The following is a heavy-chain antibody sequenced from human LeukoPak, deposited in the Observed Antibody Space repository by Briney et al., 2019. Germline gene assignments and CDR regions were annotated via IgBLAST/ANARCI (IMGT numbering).Heavy chain of an antibody. D-gene: IGHD3-9*01. CDR2: IYSGGST. V-gene: IGHV3-53*01. J-gene: IGHJ4*02. CDR1: GFTVSSNY. CDR3: ARGGGYYDILTGYLGY. Sequence: GGSLRLSCAASGFTVSSNYMSWIRQAPGKGLEWVSVIYSGGSTYYADSVKGRFTISRDNSKNTLYLQMNSLRAEDTAAYYCARGGGYYDILTGYLGYWGQGTLVTVSS.